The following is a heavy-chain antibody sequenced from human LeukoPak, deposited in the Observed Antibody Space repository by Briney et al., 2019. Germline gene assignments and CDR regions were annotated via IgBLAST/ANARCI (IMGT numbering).Heavy chain of an antibody. J-gene: IGHJ6*03. CDR1: GYSISSGYY. CDR3: ARDKEWASYYYYYMDV. CDR2: IYHSGST. D-gene: IGHD3-3*01. Sequence: SETLSLTCTVSGYSISSGYYWGWIRQPPGKGLEWIGSIYHSGSTYYNPSLKSRVTISVDTSKNQFSLKLSSVTAADTAVYYCARDKEWASYYYYYMDVWGKGTTVTVTS. V-gene: IGHV4-38-2*02.